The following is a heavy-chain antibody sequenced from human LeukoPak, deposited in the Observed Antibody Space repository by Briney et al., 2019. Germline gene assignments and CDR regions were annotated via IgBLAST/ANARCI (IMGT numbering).Heavy chain of an antibody. D-gene: IGHD6-19*01. V-gene: IGHV3-7*01. CDR1: GFTFNNYW. CDR2: IKPDGSEK. Sequence: GGSLRLSCAASGFTFNNYWMTWVRQAPGKGLEWVANIKPDGSEKYYVDSVKGRFTISRDNAENSLYLQMNSLRVEDRAIYYCXXPYXSGPPXDYXXQGTLVTVSS. J-gene: IGHJ4*02. CDR3: XXPYXSGPPXDY.